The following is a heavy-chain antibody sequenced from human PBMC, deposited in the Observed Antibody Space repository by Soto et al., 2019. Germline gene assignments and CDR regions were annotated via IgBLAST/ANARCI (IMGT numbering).Heavy chain of an antibody. J-gene: IGHJ4*02. CDR1: GFTFSSYA. D-gene: IGHD4-17*01. CDR3: AKTIPDGLDDN. CDR2: ISGGGGST. Sequence: GGSLRLSCAASGFTFSSYAMSWVRQAPGKGLEWVSAISGGGGSTYYADSVKGRFTISRENSKNTLYLQMNSLRAEDTAVDCYAKTIPDGLDDNWGQGTLVTVSS. V-gene: IGHV3-23*01.